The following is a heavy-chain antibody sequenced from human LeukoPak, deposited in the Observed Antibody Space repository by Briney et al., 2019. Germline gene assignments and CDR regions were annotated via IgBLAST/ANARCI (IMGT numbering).Heavy chain of an antibody. V-gene: IGHV4-59*01. Sequence: SETLSLTCTVSGGSISSYYWSWIRQPPGKGLEWIGYIYYSGSTNYNPSLKSRVTISVDTSKNQFSLKLSSVTAADTAVYYCARVRMIAHPRTYWYFDLWGRGTLVTVSS. J-gene: IGHJ2*01. CDR3: ARVRMIAHPRTYWYFDL. CDR2: IYYSGST. CDR1: GGSISSYY. D-gene: IGHD3-22*01.